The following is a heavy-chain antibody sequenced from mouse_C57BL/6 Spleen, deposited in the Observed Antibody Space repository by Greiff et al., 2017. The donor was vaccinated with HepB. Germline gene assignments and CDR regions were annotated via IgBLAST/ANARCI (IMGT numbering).Heavy chain of an antibody. V-gene: IGHV3-6*01. CDR2: ISYDGSN. Sequence: VQLKESGPGLVKPSQSLSLTCSVTGYSITSGYYWNWIRQFPGNKLEWMGYISYDGSNNYNPSLKNRISITRDTSKNQFFLKLNSVTTEDTATYYCASTGTLDYWGQGTTLTVSS. CDR3: ASTGTLDY. D-gene: IGHD4-1*01. CDR1: GYSITSGYY. J-gene: IGHJ2*01.